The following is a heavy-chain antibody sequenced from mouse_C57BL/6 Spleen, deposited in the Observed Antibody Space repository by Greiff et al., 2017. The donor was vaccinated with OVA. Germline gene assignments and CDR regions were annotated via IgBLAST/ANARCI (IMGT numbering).Heavy chain of an antibody. V-gene: IGHV5-9-1*02. J-gene: IGHJ4*01. CDR1: GFTFSSYA. CDR2: ISSGGDYI. Sequence: EVKVVESGEGLVKPGGSLKLSCAASGFTFSSYAMSWVRQTPEKRLEWVAYISSGGDYIYYADTVKGRFTISRDNARNTLYLQMSSLKSEDTAMYYCTREDYSYAMDYWGQGTSVTVSS. D-gene: IGHD1-1*01. CDR3: TREDYSYAMDY.